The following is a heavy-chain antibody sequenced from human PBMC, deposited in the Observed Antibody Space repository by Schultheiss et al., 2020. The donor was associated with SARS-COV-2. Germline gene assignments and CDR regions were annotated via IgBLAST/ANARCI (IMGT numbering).Heavy chain of an antibody. Sequence: SQTLSLTCAVYGGSFSGYYWSWIRQPPGKGLGWIGEINRSGSTNYNPSLKSRVTISVDTSKNQFSLKLSSVTAADTAVYYCARDGSGAAVYWGQGTLVTVSS. J-gene: IGHJ4*02. V-gene: IGHV4-34*01. CDR3: ARDGSGAAVY. D-gene: IGHD3-10*01. CDR2: INRSGST. CDR1: GGSFSGYY.